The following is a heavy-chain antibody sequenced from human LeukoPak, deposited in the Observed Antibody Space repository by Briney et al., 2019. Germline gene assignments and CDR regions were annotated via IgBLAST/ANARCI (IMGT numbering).Heavy chain of an antibody. J-gene: IGHJ4*02. V-gene: IGHV4-4*02. Sequence: SETLSLTCAVSGGSISSNCWWSGVRQPPGRRREWIGEIYHTGITNYTPSLMSRVSISVDKSKRQFSLRLTSVTVADTAVYYCGGFGLSSGWAGWGQGTLVTVSS. CDR2: IYHTGIT. CDR1: GGSISSNCW. D-gene: IGHD6-19*01. CDR3: GGFGLSSGWAG.